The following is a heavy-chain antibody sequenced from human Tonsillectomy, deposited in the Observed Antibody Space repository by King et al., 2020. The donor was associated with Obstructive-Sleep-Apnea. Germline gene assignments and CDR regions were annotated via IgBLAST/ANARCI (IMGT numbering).Heavy chain of an antibody. Sequence: QLVESGGGVVQPGRSLRLSCAASGFGFSTFDMHWVRQAPGKGLEWVAVVSYDGGDKDYADSVKGRFTISRDNSKNTLYLEMNSPRSEDTAVYYCARPYYDRNGYYYPYFDSWGQGTLITVSS. CDR2: VSYDGGDK. J-gene: IGHJ4*02. D-gene: IGHD3-22*01. V-gene: IGHV3-30*04. CDR1: GFGFSTFD. CDR3: ARPYYDRNGYYYPYFDS.